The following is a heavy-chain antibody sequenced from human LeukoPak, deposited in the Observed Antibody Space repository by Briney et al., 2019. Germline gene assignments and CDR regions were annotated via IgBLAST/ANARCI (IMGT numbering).Heavy chain of an antibody. Sequence: SETLSLTCAVYGGSFSGYYWSWIRQPPGKGLEWIGEINHSGSTNYNPSLKSRVTISVDTSKNQFSLKLSSVTAADTAVYYCATSYCGGDCYSRTGDYWGQGTPVTVSS. CDR3: ATSYCGGDCYSRTGDY. CDR2: INHSGST. CDR1: GGSFSGYY. V-gene: IGHV4-34*01. J-gene: IGHJ4*02. D-gene: IGHD2-21*02.